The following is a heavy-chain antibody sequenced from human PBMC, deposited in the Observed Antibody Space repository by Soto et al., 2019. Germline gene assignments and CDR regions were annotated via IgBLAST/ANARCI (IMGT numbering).Heavy chain of an antibody. J-gene: IGHJ6*03. CDR2: INHSGST. Sequence: SETLSLTCAVYGGSFSGYYWSWIRQPPGKGLEWIGEINHSGSTNYNPSLKSRVTISVDTSKNQFSLKLSSVTAADTAVYYCARGGGISLYSSSPTTRYYYYYYMDVWGKGTTVTVSS. CDR1: GGSFSGYY. CDR3: ARGGGISLYSSSPTTRYYYYYYMDV. D-gene: IGHD6-6*01. V-gene: IGHV4-34*01.